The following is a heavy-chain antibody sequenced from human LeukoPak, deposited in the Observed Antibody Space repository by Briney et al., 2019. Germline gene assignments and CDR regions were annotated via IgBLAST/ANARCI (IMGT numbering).Heavy chain of an antibody. D-gene: IGHD2-15*01. V-gene: IGHV1-69*04. CDR3: ARAFGNCSGGSCYTPPYYFDY. CDR2: IIPILGIA. Sequence: SVKVSCKASGGTFSSYAISWVRQAPGQGLEWMGRIIPILGIANYAQKFQGRVTITADKSTSTAYMELSSLRSEDTAVYYCARAFGNCSGGSCYTPPYYFDYWGQGTLVTVSS. J-gene: IGHJ4*02. CDR1: GGTFSSYA.